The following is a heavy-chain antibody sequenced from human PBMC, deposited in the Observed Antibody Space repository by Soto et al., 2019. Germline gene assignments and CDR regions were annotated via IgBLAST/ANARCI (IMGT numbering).Heavy chain of an antibody. CDR1: GGSITSYY. CDR3: VRFDQVSYYFDY. D-gene: IGHD3-16*01. V-gene: IGHV4-59*01. CDR2: IYYRGST. J-gene: IGHJ4*02. Sequence: TSETLSLTCTVSGGSITSYYWSWIRQPPGKGLEWIGYIYYRGSTNYNPSLKSRVTISVDTSKNQFSLKLSSITVADTAVYYCVRFDQVSYYFDYWGQGTLVTV.